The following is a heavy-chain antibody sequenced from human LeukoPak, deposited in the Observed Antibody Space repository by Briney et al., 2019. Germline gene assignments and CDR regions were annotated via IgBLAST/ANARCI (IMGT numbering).Heavy chain of an antibody. Sequence: GGSLRLSCAASGFSFSSYGVNWVRQAPGKGLEWVSYIGTSSSTIYYADSVKGRFTISRDNAKNSVYLQMNSLRAEDTAVYYCAREEDCSSTSCYYDAFDIWAKGQWSPSLQ. CDR2: IGTSSSTI. V-gene: IGHV3-48*01. D-gene: IGHD2-2*01. CDR3: AREEDCSSTSCYYDAFDI. CDR1: GFSFSSYG. J-gene: IGHJ3*02.